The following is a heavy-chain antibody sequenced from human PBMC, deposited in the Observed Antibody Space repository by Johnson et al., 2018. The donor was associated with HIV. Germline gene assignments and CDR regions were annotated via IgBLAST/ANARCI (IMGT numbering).Heavy chain of an antibody. Sequence: VQLVESGGGLVKPGGSLRLSCAASGFTFSSYAMSWVRQAPGKGLEWVSGIVGSGGSTYYADSVKGRFTISRDNSKNTLYLQMNSLRAEDTAVYYCAKELADSSGYYADAFDIWGQGTMVTVSS. CDR3: AKELADSSGYYADAFDI. D-gene: IGHD3-22*01. CDR1: GFTFSSYA. V-gene: IGHV3-23*04. CDR2: IVGSGGST. J-gene: IGHJ3*02.